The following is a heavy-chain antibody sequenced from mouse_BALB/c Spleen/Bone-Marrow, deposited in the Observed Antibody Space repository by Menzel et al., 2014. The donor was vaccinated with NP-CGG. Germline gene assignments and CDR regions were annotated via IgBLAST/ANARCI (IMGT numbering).Heavy chain of an antibody. CDR3: ASYDYGYYFDY. J-gene: IGHJ2*01. CDR1: GFNIKDTY. Sequence: VQLKESGAELVKPGASVKLSCTASGFNIKDTYMHWVKQRPEQGLEWIGRIDPANGNTKYDPKFQGKATITADTSSNTAYLQLSSLTSEDTAVYYCASYDYGYYFDYWGQGTTLTVPS. CDR2: IDPANGNT. V-gene: IGHV14-3*02. D-gene: IGHD2-4*01.